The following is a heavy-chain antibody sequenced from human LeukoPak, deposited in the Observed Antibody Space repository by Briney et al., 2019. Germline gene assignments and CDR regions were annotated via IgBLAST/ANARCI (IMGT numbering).Heavy chain of an antibody. Sequence: WETLSLTCTVSGDSISSYYWNWIRQPPGKGLEWVGYIYYSGSTNYNSSLKSRVTISGDTSKNQLSLKLSSVTAADTAVYYCARVWRNPSFGVDVWGQGTTVTVSS. CDR1: GDSISSYY. J-gene: IGHJ6*02. CDR3: ARVWRNPSFGVDV. CDR2: IYYSGST. V-gene: IGHV4-59*01. D-gene: IGHD1-14*01.